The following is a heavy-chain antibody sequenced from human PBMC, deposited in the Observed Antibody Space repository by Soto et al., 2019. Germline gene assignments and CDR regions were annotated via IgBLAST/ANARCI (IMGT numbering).Heavy chain of an antibody. CDR3: ASFGGSGSLYYVMYV. CDR2: INPNSGGT. J-gene: IGHJ6*02. D-gene: IGHD3-22*01. Sequence: ASVKVSCKASGYTFTGYYMHWVRQAPGQGLEWMGWINPNSGGTNYAQKFQGWVTMTRDTSISTAYMELSRLRSDDTAVYYCASFGGSGSLYYVMYVCARGTTVPVS. CDR1: GYTFTGYY. V-gene: IGHV1-2*04.